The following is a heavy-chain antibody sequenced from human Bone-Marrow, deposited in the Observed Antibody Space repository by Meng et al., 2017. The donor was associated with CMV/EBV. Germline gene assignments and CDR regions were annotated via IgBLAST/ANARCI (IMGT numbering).Heavy chain of an antibody. CDR2: ISSSSSYI. CDR3: ARSTRTTGTSYYYYYFGMDV. CDR1: GFTFSSYS. J-gene: IGHJ6*02. D-gene: IGHD1-1*01. V-gene: IGHV3-21*01. Sequence: GGSLRLSCAASGFTFSSYSMNWVRQAPGKGLEWVSSISSSSSYIYYADSVKGRFTISRDNAKNSLYLQMNSLRAEDTAVYYCARSTRTTGTSYYYYYFGMDVWGQGTTVTVSS.